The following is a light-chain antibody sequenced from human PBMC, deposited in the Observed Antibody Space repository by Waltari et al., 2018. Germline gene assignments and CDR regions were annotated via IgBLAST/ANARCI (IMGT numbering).Light chain of an antibody. CDR3: SSYAGSNLWV. V-gene: IGLV2-8*01. CDR1: SSDVGGYDY. CDR2: EVT. Sequence: QSALTQPPSTSGSPGQSVTISCTGTSSDVGGYDYVSWYPQHPDKAPKLMIYEVTKRPSVVPDRFSGSKSGNTASLTVSGLQAEDEADYYCSSYAGSNLWVFGGGTKLTVL. J-gene: IGLJ3*02.